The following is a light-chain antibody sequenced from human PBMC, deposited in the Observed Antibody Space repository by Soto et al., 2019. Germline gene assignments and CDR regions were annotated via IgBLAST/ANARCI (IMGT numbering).Light chain of an antibody. V-gene: IGLV1-40*01. CDR2: GNT. J-gene: IGLJ2*01. CDR1: SSNIGAGYD. CDR3: LSFASSLSVV. Sequence: QSVLTQPPSVSGAPGQRVTISCTGSSSNIGAGYDVHWYQQLPGRAPKLLIYGNTNRPSGVPDRFSGSKSGTSASLAITGLQAADEADYYCLSFASSLSVVFGGGTKVTVL.